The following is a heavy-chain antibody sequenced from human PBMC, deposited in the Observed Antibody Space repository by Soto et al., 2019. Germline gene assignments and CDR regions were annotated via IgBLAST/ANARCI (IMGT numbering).Heavy chain of an antibody. V-gene: IGHV1-3*05. D-gene: IGHD2-21*02. CDR2: INAGNGNT. Sequence: QVQLVQSGAEEKKPGASVKVSCKASGYTFTSYAMHWVRQAPGQRFGWMGWINAGNGNTKYSQKFQVRVTITRDTSASTAYMELSSLRSEDTAVYYCARSIVVVTALDYWGQGTLVTVSS. CDR3: ARSIVVVTALDY. CDR1: GYTFTSYA. J-gene: IGHJ4*02.